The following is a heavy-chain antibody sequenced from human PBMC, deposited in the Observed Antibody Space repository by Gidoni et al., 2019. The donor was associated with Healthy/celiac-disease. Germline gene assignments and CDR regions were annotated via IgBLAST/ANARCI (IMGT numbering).Heavy chain of an antibody. D-gene: IGHD6-13*01. CDR1: SYG. V-gene: IGHV3-30*18. CDR2: ISYDGSNK. CDR3: AKGPSSSWYFGMDV. Sequence: SYGMHWVRQAPGKGLEWVAVISYDGSNKYYADSVKGRFTISRDNSKNTLYLQMNSLRAEDTAVYYCAKGPSSSWYFGMDVWGQGTTVTVSS. J-gene: IGHJ6*02.